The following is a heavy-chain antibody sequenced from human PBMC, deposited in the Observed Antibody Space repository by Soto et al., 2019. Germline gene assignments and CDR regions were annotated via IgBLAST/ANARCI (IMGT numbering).Heavy chain of an antibody. CDR2: IYYSGST. CDR3: ARAHHYWGSPDY. V-gene: IGHV4-59*08. J-gene: IGHJ4*02. D-gene: IGHD7-27*01. CDR1: GGSISSYY. Sequence: SETLSLTCTVSGGSISSYYWSWIRQPPGKGLEWIGYIYYSGSTNYNPSLKSRVTISVDTSKNQFSLKLSSVTAADTAVYYCARAHHYWGSPDYWGQGTLVTVSS.